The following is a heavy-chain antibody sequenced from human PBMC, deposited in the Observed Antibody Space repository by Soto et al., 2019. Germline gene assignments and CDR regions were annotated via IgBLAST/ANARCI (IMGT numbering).Heavy chain of an antibody. J-gene: IGHJ6*02. CDR1: GGSISSYY. CDR2: MYNSGST. Sequence: SDTLSLTSTVSGGSISSYYWTLIRQPPGKGLEWIGFMYNSGSTHYNPSLKSRVTISVDTSKNQFSLKLSSVTAADTAVYYCARYKSNYYYGMDVWGQGTTVT. V-gene: IGHV4-59*01. CDR3: ARYKSNYYYGMDV. D-gene: IGHD1-20*01.